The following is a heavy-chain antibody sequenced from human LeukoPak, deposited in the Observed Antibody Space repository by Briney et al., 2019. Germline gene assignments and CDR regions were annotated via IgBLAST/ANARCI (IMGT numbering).Heavy chain of an antibody. CDR2: IYYSGNT. CDR3: VRQRGVGSWSFDY. D-gene: IGHD2-15*01. Sequence: SETLSLTCTVSGGSLSSYYWSWIRQPPGKGLDWIGSIYYSGNTHYNPSLQSRVTVSVDTSKNQFSLKLTSVTAADTAVYYCVRQRGVGSWSFDYWGQGNLVTVSS. V-gene: IGHV4-59*08. CDR1: GGSLSSYY. J-gene: IGHJ4*02.